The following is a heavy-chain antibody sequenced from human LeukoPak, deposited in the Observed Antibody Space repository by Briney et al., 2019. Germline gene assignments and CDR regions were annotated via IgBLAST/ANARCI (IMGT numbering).Heavy chain of an antibody. V-gene: IGHV3-23*01. CDR1: GFTFSIYG. Sequence: GGSLRLSCAASGFTFSIYGMGWVRQAPGKGLEWVSSISDNGGNTYYADSVKGRFTISRDNSKNTLYLQMNSLRAEDTAVYYCAKVGYYGSGSYPFDYWGQGTLVTVSS. J-gene: IGHJ4*02. D-gene: IGHD3-10*01. CDR2: ISDNGGNT. CDR3: AKVGYYGSGSYPFDY.